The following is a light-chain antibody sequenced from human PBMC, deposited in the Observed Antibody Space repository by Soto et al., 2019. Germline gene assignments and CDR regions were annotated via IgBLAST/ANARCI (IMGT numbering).Light chain of an antibody. CDR3: QQYNNWPRPLT. V-gene: IGKV3-20*01. CDR2: GAS. Sequence: ENVLTQSPGTLSLSPGERATLSCRASQSVSSNYLAWYQQKPGQAPRLLIYGASSRATGIPDRFSGSGSGTEFTLTISSLQSEDFAVYYCQQYNNWPRPLTFGGGTKVDIK. CDR1: QSVSSNY. J-gene: IGKJ4*01.